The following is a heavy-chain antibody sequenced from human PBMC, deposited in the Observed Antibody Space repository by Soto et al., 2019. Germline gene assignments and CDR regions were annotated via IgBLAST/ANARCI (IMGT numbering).Heavy chain of an antibody. CDR1: GGSISSSSYY. Sequence: ASETLSLTCTVSGGSISSSSYYWGWIRQPPGKGLEWIGSIYYSGSTYYNPSLKSRVTISVDTSKNQFSLKLSSVTAADTAVYYCARQFKADSSGYYYESSYRIQVDYWGQGTLVTVSS. CDR2: IYYSGST. J-gene: IGHJ4*02. CDR3: ARQFKADSSGYYYESSYRIQVDY. D-gene: IGHD3-22*01. V-gene: IGHV4-39*01.